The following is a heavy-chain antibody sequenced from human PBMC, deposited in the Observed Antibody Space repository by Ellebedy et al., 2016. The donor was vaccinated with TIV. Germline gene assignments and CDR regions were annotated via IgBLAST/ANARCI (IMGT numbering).Heavy chain of an antibody. Sequence: GGSLRLXXAASGFTFDKYWMHWVRQAPGEGLVWVSRLYSDGSGASYADSVKGRFTISRDNAKNSLYLQMDSLRAEDTAVYYCRQGHYSHDWGQGTLVTVSS. CDR2: LYSDGSGA. J-gene: IGHJ4*02. V-gene: IGHV3-74*01. CDR1: GFTFDKYW. CDR3: RQGHYSHD.